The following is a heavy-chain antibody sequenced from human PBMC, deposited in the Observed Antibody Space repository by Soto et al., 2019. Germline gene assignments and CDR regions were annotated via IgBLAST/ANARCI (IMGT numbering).Heavy chain of an antibody. Sequence: PGGSLRLSCAASGFIFSTFWMSWVRQAPGKGLEWVANIKQDGSEKYYVDSVKGRFTISRDNAKNSLYLQMNTLRAEDPAVYYSARVLAYGPIDYWGQGTLVTVSS. D-gene: IGHD2-8*01. CDR2: IKQDGSEK. V-gene: IGHV3-7*01. CDR1: GFIFSTFW. J-gene: IGHJ4*02. CDR3: ARVLAYGPIDY.